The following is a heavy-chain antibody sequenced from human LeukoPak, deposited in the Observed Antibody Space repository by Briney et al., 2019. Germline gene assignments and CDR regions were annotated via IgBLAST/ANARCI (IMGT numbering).Heavy chain of an antibody. CDR1: GYSISSGYY. V-gene: IGHV4-38-2*02. D-gene: IGHD2-8*01. J-gene: IGHJ4*02. CDR2: IYHSGST. Sequence: PSETLSLTCAVSGYSISSGYYWGWIRQPPGKGLEWIGSIYHSGSTYYNPSLKSRVTISVDTSKNQFSLKLSSVTAADTAVHYCARDCTNGVCLDYWGQGTLVTVSS. CDR3: ARDCTNGVCLDY.